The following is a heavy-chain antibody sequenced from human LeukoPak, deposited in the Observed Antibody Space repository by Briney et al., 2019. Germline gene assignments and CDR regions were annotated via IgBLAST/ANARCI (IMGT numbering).Heavy chain of an antibody. V-gene: IGHV1-18*01. CDR2: ISAYNGNT. J-gene: IGHJ6*02. CDR3: ARRLWFGDYYGMDV. CDR1: GYTFTSYG. Sequence: ASVKVSCKASGYTFTSYGISWVRQAPGQGLEWMGWISAYNGNTNYAQKLQGRVTMTTDTSTSTAYMELRSLRSDDTAVYCCARRLWFGDYYGMDVWGQGTTVTVSS. D-gene: IGHD3-10*01.